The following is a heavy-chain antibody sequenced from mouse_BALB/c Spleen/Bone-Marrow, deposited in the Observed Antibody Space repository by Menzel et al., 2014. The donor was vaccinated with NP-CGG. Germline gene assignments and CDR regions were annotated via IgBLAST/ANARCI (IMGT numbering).Heavy chain of an antibody. V-gene: IGHV5-12-1*01. CDR2: ISSGGGST. CDR3: ARHMIRGFAY. CDR1: GFAFSSYD. Sequence: EVQVVESGGGLVKPGGSLKLSCAASGFAFSSYDMSWVRQTPEKRLEWVAYISSGGGSTYYPDTVKGRFTISRDNAKNTLYLEMSSLKSEDTAMYYCARHMIRGFAYWGQGTLVTVSA. J-gene: IGHJ3*01. D-gene: IGHD2-4*01.